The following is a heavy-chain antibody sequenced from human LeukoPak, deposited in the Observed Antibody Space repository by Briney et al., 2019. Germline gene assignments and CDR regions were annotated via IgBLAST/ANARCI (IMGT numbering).Heavy chain of an antibody. CDR2: IYYSGST. Sequence: PSETLSLTCTVSGGSISSGGYYWSWIRQHPGKGLEWIGYIYYSGSTYYNPSLKSRVTISVDTSKNQFSLKLSSVTAADTAVYYCASLNFWSGSPTDVWGKGTTVTVSS. CDR1: GGSISSGGYY. D-gene: IGHD3-3*01. CDR3: ASLNFWSGSPTDV. V-gene: IGHV4-31*03. J-gene: IGHJ6*04.